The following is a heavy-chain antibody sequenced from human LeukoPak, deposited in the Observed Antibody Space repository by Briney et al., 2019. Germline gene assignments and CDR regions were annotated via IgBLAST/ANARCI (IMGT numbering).Heavy chain of an antibody. V-gene: IGHV4-59*01. J-gene: IGHJ4*02. CDR1: GGSISSYY. CDR3: ASRSSIWSGYQDTLYYFDS. Sequence: SETLSLTCTVSGGSISSYYWSWIRQPPGKRLEWIGHIYYSGSTNYNPALKSRVTISVDTSKNQFSLKLSSVTAADTAVYYCASRSSIWSGYQDTLYYFDSWGQGTLVTVSS. D-gene: IGHD3-3*01. CDR2: IYYSGST.